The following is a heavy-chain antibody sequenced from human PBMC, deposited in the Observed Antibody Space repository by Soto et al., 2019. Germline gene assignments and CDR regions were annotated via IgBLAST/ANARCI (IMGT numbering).Heavy chain of an antibody. Sequence: QVQLQQWGAGLLKPSETLSLTCGVTGGAFSGYYWSWIRQPPGKGLEGIGEIDHGGSTNYTPSLKRRLTISVDTSKNQFSLKLTSVTAADTAVYYCARGLAPTIFGVVPTPNWFDPWGQGTLVSVSS. CDR1: GGAFSGYY. D-gene: IGHD3-3*01. CDR2: IDHGGST. J-gene: IGHJ5*02. V-gene: IGHV4-34*01. CDR3: ARGLAPTIFGVVPTPNWFDP.